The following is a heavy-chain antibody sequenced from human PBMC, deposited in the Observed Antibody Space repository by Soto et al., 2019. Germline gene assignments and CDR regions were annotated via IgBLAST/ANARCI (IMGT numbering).Heavy chain of an antibody. V-gene: IGHV3-30-3*01. Sequence: QVQLLESGGGVVQPGRSLRLSCAASGFTFSSYAMHWVRQAPGKGLVWVAVISYDGSNKYYADSVKGRFTISRDNSKNTLYLQMNSLRAEDTAVYYCARAGTMAQELFHYYYYGMDVWGQGTTVTVSS. D-gene: IGHD3-10*01. J-gene: IGHJ6*02. CDR2: ISYDGSNK. CDR1: GFTFSSYA. CDR3: ARAGTMAQELFHYYYYGMDV.